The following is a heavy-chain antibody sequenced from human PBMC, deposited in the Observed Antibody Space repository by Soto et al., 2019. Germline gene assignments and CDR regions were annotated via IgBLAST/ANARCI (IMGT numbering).Heavy chain of an antibody. CDR2: ISGSGGST. D-gene: IGHD3-16*01. CDR1: GFTFSSYA. Sequence: EVQLLESGGGLVQPGGSLRLSCAASGFTFSSYAMSWVRQAPGKGLEWVSAISGSGGSTYYADSVKGRFTISRDNSKNTLYLQMNSLRAEDTAVYYCAKDTGFDYNYVWGSYSAPDYWRQGTLVTVSS. CDR3: AKDTGFDYNYVWGSYSAPDY. J-gene: IGHJ4*02. V-gene: IGHV3-23*01.